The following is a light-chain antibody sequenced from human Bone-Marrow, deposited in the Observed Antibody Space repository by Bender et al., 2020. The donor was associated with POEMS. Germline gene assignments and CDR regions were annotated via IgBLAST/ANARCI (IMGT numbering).Light chain of an antibody. V-gene: IGLV2-11*01. CDR2: EAN. CDR3: CSYSGSSTWV. J-gene: IGLJ3*02. CDR1: SSDVGGYNY. Sequence: QSALTQPRSVSGSPGQSVTISCTGTSSDVGGYNYVSWYQQHPGAAPKLIIYEANKRPSGVSNRFSGSKSANTASLTISGLQAEDAADYYCCSYSGSSTWVFGGGTRVTVV.